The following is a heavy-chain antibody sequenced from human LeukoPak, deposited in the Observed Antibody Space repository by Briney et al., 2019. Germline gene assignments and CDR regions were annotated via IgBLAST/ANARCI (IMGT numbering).Heavy chain of an antibody. CDR2: IYYSGST. CDR1: GGSISSSSYY. D-gene: IGHD3-16*02. Sequence: SETLSLTCTVSGGSISSSSYYWGWIRQPPGKGLEWIGNIYYSGSTYYNPSLKSRVTISVDTSKNQFSLKLSSVTAADTAVYYCAREYVWGSYRTFDHWGQGTLVTVSS. J-gene: IGHJ4*02. CDR3: AREYVWGSYRTFDH. V-gene: IGHV4-39*07.